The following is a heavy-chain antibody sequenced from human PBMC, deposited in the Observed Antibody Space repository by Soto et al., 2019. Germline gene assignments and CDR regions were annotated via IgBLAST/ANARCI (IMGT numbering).Heavy chain of an antibody. CDR1: GGTSRSGGDY. CDR3: ARWGMDYYDSSGYN. V-gene: IGHV4-30-4*01. CDR2: IYYSAST. Sequence: TQSRSYRVSGGTSRSGGDYGSWIRQPPGKGLEWIGYIYYSASTYYNPSLKSRVTISVDTSKNQFSLKLSSVTAADTAVYYCARWGMDYYDSSGYNWGQGTLVTVSS. J-gene: IGHJ4*02. D-gene: IGHD3-22*01.